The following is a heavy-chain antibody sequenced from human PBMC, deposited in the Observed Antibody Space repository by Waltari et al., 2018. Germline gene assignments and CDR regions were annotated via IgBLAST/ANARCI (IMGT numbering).Heavy chain of an antibody. CDR3: ATQGATKGSGAFDI. V-gene: IGHV1-45*02. D-gene: IGHD5-12*01. Sequence: QMQLVQSGAEVKKTGSSVKVSCKASGYTFTYRYLHWVRQAPGQALEWMGWITPFNGNTNYAQKFQDRVTITRDRSMSTAYMELISLRSEDTAMYYCATQGATKGSGAFDIWGQGTMVTVSS. J-gene: IGHJ3*02. CDR1: GYTFTYRY. CDR2: ITPFNGNT.